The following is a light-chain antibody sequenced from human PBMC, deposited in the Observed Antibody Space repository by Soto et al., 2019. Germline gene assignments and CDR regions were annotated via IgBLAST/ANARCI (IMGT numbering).Light chain of an antibody. Sequence: EIVMTQSPANLSASPGERATLSCRTSQSVSSDLAWYQQKPGQAPRLLIYGVSTRASGVSARFSGSGSGTEFTLTISSLQSEDAAVYYCQQYINWPPITFGQGTRLEIK. J-gene: IGKJ5*01. CDR2: GVS. CDR3: QQYINWPPIT. CDR1: QSVSSD. V-gene: IGKV3-15*01.